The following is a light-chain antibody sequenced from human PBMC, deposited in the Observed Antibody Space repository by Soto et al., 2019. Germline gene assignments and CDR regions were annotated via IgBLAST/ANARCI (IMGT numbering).Light chain of an antibody. CDR2: GNS. J-gene: IGLJ1*01. CDR3: QSYDSSLSAHYV. V-gene: IGLV1-40*01. Sequence: QSVLTQPPSVSGAPGQRVTICCTGSSSNIGAGYDVHWYQQLPGTAPKHLIYGNSNRPSGVPDRFSGSKSGTSASLAITGLQAEDEADYYCQSYDSSLSAHYVFGTGTKLTVL. CDR1: SSNIGAGYD.